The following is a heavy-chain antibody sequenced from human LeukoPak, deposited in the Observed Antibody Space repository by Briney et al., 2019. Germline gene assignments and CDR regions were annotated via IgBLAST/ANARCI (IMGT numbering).Heavy chain of an antibody. Sequence: ASVKVSCKASGYTFTTFGINWVRQAPGQGLEWMGWISTYNGNTNYAQKLQGRVTMTTDTSTSTAYMDLRNLRSDDTAMHYCARAVAVANMDYWGQGTLVTVSS. J-gene: IGHJ4*02. CDR1: GYTFTTFG. D-gene: IGHD6-19*01. CDR3: ARAVAVANMDY. CDR2: ISTYNGNT. V-gene: IGHV1-18*01.